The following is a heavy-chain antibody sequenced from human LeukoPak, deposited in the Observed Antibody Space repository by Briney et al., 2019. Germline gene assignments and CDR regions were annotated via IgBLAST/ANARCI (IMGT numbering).Heavy chain of an antibody. Sequence: GGSLRLSCAASGFTFSSYWMSWVRQAPGKVLEWVANIKQDGSEKYYVDSVKGRFTISRDNAKKSLYLQMNSLRAEDTAVYYCARARYFDWSLDYWGQGTLVTVSS. CDR3: ARARYFDWSLDY. CDR2: IKQDGSEK. CDR1: GFTFSSYW. D-gene: IGHD3-9*01. V-gene: IGHV3-7*01. J-gene: IGHJ4*02.